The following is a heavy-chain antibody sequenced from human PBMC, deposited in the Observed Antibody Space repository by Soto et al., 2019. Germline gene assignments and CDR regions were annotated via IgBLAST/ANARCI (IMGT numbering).Heavy chain of an antibody. CDR1: GCTFSSYG. CDR2: IWYDGSNK. CDR3: ARVGCGGDCPYWYFDL. V-gene: IGHV3-33*01. Sequence: GGSLRLSCAASGCTFSSYGMHWVRQAPGKGLEWVAVIWYDGSNKYYADSVKGRFTISRDNSKNTLYLQMNSLRAEDTAVYYCARVGCGGDCPYWYFDLWGRGTPVTVSS. D-gene: IGHD2-21*02. J-gene: IGHJ2*01.